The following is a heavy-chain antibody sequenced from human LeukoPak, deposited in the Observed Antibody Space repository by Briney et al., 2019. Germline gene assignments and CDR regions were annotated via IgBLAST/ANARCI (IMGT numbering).Heavy chain of an antibody. CDR3: AKDHYYGSGSYLDY. CDR2: ISWNSGST. D-gene: IGHD3-10*01. CDR1: GGSLTGYY. J-gene: IGHJ4*02. Sequence: LSLTCTVSGGSLTGYYWSWIRQPPGKGLEWVSGISWNSGSTDYADSVKGRFTISRDNAKNSLYLQMNSLRAEDTAVYYCAKDHYYGSGSYLDYWGQRTLVTVSS. V-gene: IGHV3-9*01.